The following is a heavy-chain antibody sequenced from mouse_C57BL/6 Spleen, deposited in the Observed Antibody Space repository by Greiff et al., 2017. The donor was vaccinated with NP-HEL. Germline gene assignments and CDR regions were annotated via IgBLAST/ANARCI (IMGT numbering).Heavy chain of an antibody. Sequence: EVQGVESGGGLVQPGGSLSLSCAASGFTFTDYYMSWVRQPPGKALEWLGFIRHKANGYTTEYSASVKGRFTISRDNSQSILYLQMNALRAEDSATYYCARSSTMVTPWFAYWGQGTLVTVSA. V-gene: IGHV7-3*01. J-gene: IGHJ3*01. CDR1: GFTFTDYY. CDR2: IRHKANGYTT. D-gene: IGHD2-2*01. CDR3: ARSSTMVTPWFAY.